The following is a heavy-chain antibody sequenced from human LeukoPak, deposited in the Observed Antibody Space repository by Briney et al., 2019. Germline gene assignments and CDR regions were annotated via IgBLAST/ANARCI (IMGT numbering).Heavy chain of an antibody. CDR2: IRSKAYGGTT. CDR3: TTHRRVVVILDDAFDI. V-gene: IGHV3-49*03. Sequence: PGGSLRLSCIASGFTFGDFAMSWFRQAPGKGLEWIGFIRSKAYGGTTEYAASVQDRFTISRDDSKSIAYLQMNSLKTEDTAVYYCTTHRRVVVILDDAFDIWGQGTMVTVSS. D-gene: IGHD3-22*01. J-gene: IGHJ3*02. CDR1: GFTFGDFA.